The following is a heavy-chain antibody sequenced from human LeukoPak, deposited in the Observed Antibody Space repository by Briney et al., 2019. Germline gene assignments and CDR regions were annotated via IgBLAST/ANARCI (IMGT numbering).Heavy chain of an antibody. D-gene: IGHD2-2*01. CDR2: IWYDGSNK. V-gene: IGHV3-33*01. Sequence: GGSLRLSCAASGFTFSSYGMHWVRQAPGKGLEWVAVIWYDGSNKYYADSVKGRFTISRDNSKNTLYLQMNSLRAEDTAVYSCARDDLYQYYGMDVWGQGTTSPSP. CDR3: ARDDLYQYYGMDV. CDR1: GFTFSSYG. J-gene: IGHJ6*02.